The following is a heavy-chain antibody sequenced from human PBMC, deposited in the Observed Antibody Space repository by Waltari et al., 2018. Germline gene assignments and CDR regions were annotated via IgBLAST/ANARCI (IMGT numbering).Heavy chain of an antibody. J-gene: IGHJ6*02. CDR2: IYSGGST. D-gene: IGHD6-6*01. CDR1: GFTASSHY. Sequence: EVQLVESGGGLIQPGGSLRLSCAASGFTASSHYMSWVRQAPGKGLEWVSVIYSGGSTYYADSVKGRFTISRDNSKNTLYLQRNSLRAEDTAVYYCARDSSSPFTRAYYYYGMDVWGQGTTVTVSS. V-gene: IGHV3-53*01. CDR3: ARDSSSPFTRAYYYYGMDV.